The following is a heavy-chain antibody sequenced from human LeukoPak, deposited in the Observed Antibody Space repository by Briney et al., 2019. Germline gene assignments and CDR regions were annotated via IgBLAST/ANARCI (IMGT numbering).Heavy chain of an antibody. CDR3: AKEDLNSSGWYSVFDY. Sequence: SETLSLTCTVSGGSISSGSYYWGWIRQPPGKGLEWIGSIYYSGSTYYNPSLKSRVTISVDTSKDQFSLKLSSVTAADTAVYYCAKEDLNSSGWYSVFDYWGQGTLVTVSS. CDR2: IYYSGST. D-gene: IGHD6-19*01. CDR1: GGSISSGSYY. J-gene: IGHJ4*02. V-gene: IGHV4-39*02.